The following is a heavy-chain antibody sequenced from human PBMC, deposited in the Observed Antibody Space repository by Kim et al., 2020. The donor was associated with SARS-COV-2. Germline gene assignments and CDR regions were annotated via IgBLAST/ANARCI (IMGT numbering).Heavy chain of an antibody. V-gene: IGHV3-23*01. D-gene: IGHD6-13*01. CDR2: IGGGGATT. J-gene: IGHJ4*02. CDR1: GFTFSTYA. CDR3: AKSVVSRSWPQFDY. Sequence: GGSLRLSCAASGFTFSTYAMNWVRQAPGRGLEWVSVIGGGGATTNYADSVKGRFTISRDNSKNTLYLQMNSLRADDTAVYYCAKSVVSRSWPQFDYWGQGTLVTVSS.